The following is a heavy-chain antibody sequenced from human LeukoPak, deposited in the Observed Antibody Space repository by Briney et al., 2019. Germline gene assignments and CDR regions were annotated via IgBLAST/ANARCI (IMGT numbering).Heavy chain of an antibody. Sequence: PGGSLRLSCAASGFTVDSNYLSWVRQAPGKGLEWVSTIYTGGNTYYAASVKGRFTISRDNAKNSLYLQMNSLRAEDTAVYYCARGYGAPLYGMDVWGQGTTVTVSS. CDR2: IYTGGNT. V-gene: IGHV3-53*01. CDR1: GFTVDSNY. CDR3: ARGYGAPLYGMDV. J-gene: IGHJ6*02. D-gene: IGHD4-17*01.